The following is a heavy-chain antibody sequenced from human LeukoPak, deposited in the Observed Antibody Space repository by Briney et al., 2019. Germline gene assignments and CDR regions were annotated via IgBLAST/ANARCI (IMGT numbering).Heavy chain of an antibody. CDR3: ARVGPMVRGVESDYYFYYYMDV. Sequence: SETLSLTCTVSGGSISSYYWSWIRQPPGKGLEWIGYIYYSGSTNYNPSLKSRVTISVDTSKNQFSLKLSSVTAADTAVYYCARVGPMVRGVESDYYFYYYMDVWGKGTTVTISS. D-gene: IGHD3-10*01. CDR2: IYYSGST. V-gene: IGHV4-59*01. CDR1: GGSISSYY. J-gene: IGHJ6*03.